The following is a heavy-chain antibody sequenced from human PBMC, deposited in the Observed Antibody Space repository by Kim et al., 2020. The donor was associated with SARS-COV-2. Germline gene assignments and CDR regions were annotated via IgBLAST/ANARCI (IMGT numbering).Heavy chain of an antibody. CDR2: INHSGST. CDR3: ALGLPVSLGY. D-gene: IGHD2-21*02. V-gene: IGHV4-34*01. Sequence: SETLSLTCAVYGGSFSGYYWSWIRQPPGKGLEWIGEINHSGSTNYNPSLKSRVTISVDTSKNQFSLKLSSVTAADTAVYYCALGLPVSLGYWGQGTLVTVSS. J-gene: IGHJ4*02. CDR1: GGSFSGYY.